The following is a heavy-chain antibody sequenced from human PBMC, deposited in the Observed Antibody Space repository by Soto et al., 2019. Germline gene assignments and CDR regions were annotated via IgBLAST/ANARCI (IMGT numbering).Heavy chain of an antibody. Sequence: PSETLSLTCTVSGGSISISSYYWGWIRQPPGKGLEYIGSIYYSGSTYYNPSLKSRVNISVDTSKRQFSLKLSSVTAADTAVYYCARHLGYCSGGSCYEIYNFDYWGQGTLVTVSS. J-gene: IGHJ4*02. V-gene: IGHV4-39*01. D-gene: IGHD2-15*01. CDR2: IYYSGST. CDR1: GGSISISSYY. CDR3: ARHLGYCSGGSCYEIYNFDY.